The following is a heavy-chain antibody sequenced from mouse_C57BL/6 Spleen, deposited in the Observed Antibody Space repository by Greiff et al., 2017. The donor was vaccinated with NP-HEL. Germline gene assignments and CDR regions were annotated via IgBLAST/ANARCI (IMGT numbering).Heavy chain of an antibody. CDR1: GFNIKNTY. V-gene: IGHV14-3*01. CDR3: ARHGLLGRTAWFAY. CDR2: IDPANGNT. D-gene: IGHD2-10*01. Sequence: EVKLVESVAELVRPGASVKLSCTASGFNIKNTYMHWVKQRPEQGLEWIGRIDPANGNTKYAPKFQGKATITADTSSNTAYLQLSSLTSEDTAIYYCARHGLLGRTAWFAYWGQGTLVTVSA. J-gene: IGHJ3*01.